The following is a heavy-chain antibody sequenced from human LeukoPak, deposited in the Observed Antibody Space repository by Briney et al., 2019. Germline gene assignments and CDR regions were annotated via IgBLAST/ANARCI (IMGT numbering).Heavy chain of an antibody. J-gene: IGHJ6*03. Sequence: ASVKVSCKASGYTFTSYYMRWVRQAPGQGLEWMGIINPSGGSTSYAQKFQGRVTMTRDMSTSTVYMELSSLRSEDTAVYYCAREAGYSSSWYGMEGSYYSMDVWGKGTTVTVSS. CDR2: INPSGGST. D-gene: IGHD6-13*01. CDR1: GYTFTSYY. CDR3: AREAGYSSSWYGMEGSYYSMDV. V-gene: IGHV1-46*01.